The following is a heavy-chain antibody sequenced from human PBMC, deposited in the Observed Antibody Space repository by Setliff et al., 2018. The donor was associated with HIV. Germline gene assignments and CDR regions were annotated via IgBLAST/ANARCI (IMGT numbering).Heavy chain of an antibody. D-gene: IGHD1-1*01. CDR1: GGTFSGYA. CDR3: ARVRLQQLIRYDAFDI. J-gene: IGHJ3*02. V-gene: IGHV1-69*13. CDR2: IIPMFGTA. Sequence: SVKVSCKASGGTFSGYAISWLRQAPGQGLEWMGGIIPMFGTANYAQRFQGRVTITADESTRTAYMELRSLKSDDPAMYFCARVRLQQLIRYDAFDIWGQGTMVTV.